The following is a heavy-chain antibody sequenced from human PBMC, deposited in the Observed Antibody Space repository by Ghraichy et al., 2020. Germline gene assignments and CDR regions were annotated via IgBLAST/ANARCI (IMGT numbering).Heavy chain of an antibody. CDR3: SRREGEDYGMDV. D-gene: IGHD3-10*01. V-gene: IGHV3-73*01. J-gene: IGHJ6*02. Sequence: GGSLRLSCAASGFIFSGSAIHWVRQAAGKGLEWVGRIRSKVHSNAPAYGASVRGRFTISRDYSKNTTYLQMDSLKVEDTALYYCSRREGEDYGMDVWGQGTTVTVSS. CDR1: GFIFSGSA. CDR2: IRSKVHSNAP.